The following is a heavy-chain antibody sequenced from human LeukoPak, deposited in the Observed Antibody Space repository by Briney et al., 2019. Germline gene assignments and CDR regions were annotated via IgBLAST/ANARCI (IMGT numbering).Heavy chain of an antibody. CDR2: IYYSGST. CDR3: ARDRAFSGYSYGLDY. J-gene: IGHJ4*02. D-gene: IGHD5-18*01. V-gene: IGHV4-59*01. CDR1: GVYISSYY. Sequence: KPSETLSLTCTVSGVYISSYYWSWIRQPPGRGLEWLVYIYYSGSTNYNPSLKSRVTISVYTSKNQFSLKLSSVTAADTAVYYCARDRAFSGYSYGLDYWGQGALVTVSS.